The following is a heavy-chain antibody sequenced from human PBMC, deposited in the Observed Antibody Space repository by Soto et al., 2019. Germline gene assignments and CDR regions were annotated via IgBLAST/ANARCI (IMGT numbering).Heavy chain of an antibody. D-gene: IGHD2-8*02. CDR2: IYYSGST. CDR3: ARDKITGLFDY. J-gene: IGHJ4*02. CDR1: GGSVSSYY. Sequence: LSLTCTVSGGSVSSYYWSWSRQPPGKGLEWIGYIYYSGSTNYNPSLKSRVTISVDTSKNQFSLKLTSVTAADTAVYYCARDKITGLFDYWGQGTLVTVSS. V-gene: IGHV4-59*02.